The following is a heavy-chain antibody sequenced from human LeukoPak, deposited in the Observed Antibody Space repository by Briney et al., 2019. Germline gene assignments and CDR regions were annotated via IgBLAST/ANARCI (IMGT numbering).Heavy chain of an antibody. V-gene: IGHV3-23*01. CDR3: AKSKGMYDAFDI. D-gene: IGHD4-11*01. CDR2: ISDSGGST. Sequence: GGSLRLSCAASGLAFSNYAMSWVRQAPGKGLEWVSGISDSGGSTYYADSVKGRFTISRDNSKNTLYLQMNSLRAEDTAVYYCAKSKGMYDAFDIWGQGTMVTVSS. J-gene: IGHJ3*02. CDR1: GLAFSNYA.